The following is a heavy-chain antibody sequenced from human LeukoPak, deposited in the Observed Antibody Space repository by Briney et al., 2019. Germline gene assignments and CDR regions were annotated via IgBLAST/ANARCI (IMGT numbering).Heavy chain of an antibody. Sequence: SQTLSLTXTVSGGSISSGSYYWSWIRQPAGKGLEWIGRIYTSGSTNYNPSLKSRVTISVDTSKNQFSLKLSSVTAADTAVYYCARGGWNEMPDAFDIWGQGTMVTVSS. CDR1: GGSISSGSYY. CDR3: ARGGWNEMPDAFDI. V-gene: IGHV4-61*02. CDR2: IYTSGST. D-gene: IGHD1-1*01. J-gene: IGHJ3*02.